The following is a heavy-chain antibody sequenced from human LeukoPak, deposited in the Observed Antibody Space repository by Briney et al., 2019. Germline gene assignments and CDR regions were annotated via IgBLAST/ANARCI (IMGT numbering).Heavy chain of an antibody. CDR2: ISSTGAST. V-gene: IGHV3-64*01. CDR1: GFTFSSYA. D-gene: IGHD1-26*01. J-gene: IGHJ4*02. Sequence: GGSLRLSCAASGFTFSSYAMDWVRQAPGKGPEYVSGISSTGASTYYANSVKGRFTISRDNSKNTLYLQMGALRIEDMGVYYCARVRGLLIDYWGQGTLVTVSS. CDR3: ARVRGLLIDY.